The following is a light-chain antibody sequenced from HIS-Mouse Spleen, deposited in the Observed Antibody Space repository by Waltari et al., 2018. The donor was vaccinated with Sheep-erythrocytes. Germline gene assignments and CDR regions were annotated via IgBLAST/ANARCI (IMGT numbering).Light chain of an antibody. CDR1: SSNIRPGYD. J-gene: IGLJ2*01. CDR2: GNS. V-gene: IGLV1-40*01. Sequence: QSVLTQPPSVSGAPGQRVTIPCTGSSSNIRPGYDVPWYPQLPGTAPKLLIYGNSNRPSGVPDRFSGSKSGTSASLAITGLQAEDEADYYCQSYDSSLSGSVVFGGGTKLTVL. CDR3: QSYDSSLSGSVV.